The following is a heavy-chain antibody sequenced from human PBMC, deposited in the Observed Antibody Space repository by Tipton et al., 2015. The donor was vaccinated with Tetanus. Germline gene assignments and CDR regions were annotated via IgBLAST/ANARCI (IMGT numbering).Heavy chain of an antibody. V-gene: IGHV3-23*01. CDR3: ARRIPYWFFDL. Sequence: SLRLSCAASGFTFSNFDMSWVRQAPGKGLQWVSSIGLTGSGTFADSVKGRFTISRDNSKNTLYLQMNSLRDEDTAIFYCARRIPYWFFDLWGRGTLVTVSS. CDR1: GFTFSNFD. CDR2: IGLTGSGT. D-gene: IGHD2-15*01. J-gene: IGHJ2*01.